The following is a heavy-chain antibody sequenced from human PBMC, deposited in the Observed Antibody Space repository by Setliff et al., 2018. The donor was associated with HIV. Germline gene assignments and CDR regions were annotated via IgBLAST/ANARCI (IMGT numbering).Heavy chain of an antibody. J-gene: IGHJ4*02. D-gene: IGHD2-2*01. V-gene: IGHV4-59*11. CDR1: GGSITGRY. CDR3: ARGNQLLLFDY. CDR2: IYYSGST. Sequence: PSETLSLTCTVSGGSITGRYWSWIRQPPGKGLEWIGYIYYSGSTNYNPSLKSRVTISVDTSKNQFSLKLSSVTAADTAVYYCARGNQLLLFDYWGQGTLVTVSS.